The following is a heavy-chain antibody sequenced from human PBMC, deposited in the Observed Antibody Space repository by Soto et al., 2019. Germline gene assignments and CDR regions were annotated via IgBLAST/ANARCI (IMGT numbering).Heavy chain of an antibody. CDR3: ASINYGGCMDV. J-gene: IGHJ6*02. V-gene: IGHV4-30-2*01. Sequence: SETLSLTCAVSGGSISSGGYSWSWIRQPPGKGLEWIGYIYHSGSTYYNPSLKSRVTISVDRSKNQFSLKLSSVTAADTAVYYCASINYGGCMDVWGQGTTVTVSS. CDR2: IYHSGST. CDR1: GGSISSGGYS. D-gene: IGHD4-17*01.